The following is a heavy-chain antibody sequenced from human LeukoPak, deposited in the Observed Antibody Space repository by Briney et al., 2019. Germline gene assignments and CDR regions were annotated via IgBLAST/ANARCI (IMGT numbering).Heavy chain of an antibody. V-gene: IGHV1-18*03. D-gene: IGHD1-26*01. CDR2: ISAYNGNT. J-gene: IGHJ3*02. Sequence: ASVKVSCKASGYTFTSYGISWVRQAPGQGLEWMGWISAYNGNTNYAQKLQGRVTMTTDTSTSTAYMELSSLRSEDMAVYYCARDMGGSYFTGAFDIWGQGTMVTVSS. CDR3: ARDMGGSYFTGAFDI. CDR1: GYTFTSYG.